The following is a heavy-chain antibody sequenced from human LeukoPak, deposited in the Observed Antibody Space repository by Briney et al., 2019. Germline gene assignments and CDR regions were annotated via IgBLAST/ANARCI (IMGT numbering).Heavy chain of an antibody. D-gene: IGHD2-8*01. CDR2: INHSGST. CDR1: GGSFSGYY. V-gene: IGHV4-34*01. CDR3: ASPRGYCTNGVCLNNWFDP. Sequence: SETLSLTCAVYGGSFSGYYWSWIRQPPGKGLEWIGEINHSGSTHYNPSLKSRVTISVDTSKNQFSLKLSSVTAADTAVYYCASPRGYCTNGVCLNNWFDPWGQGTLVTVSS. J-gene: IGHJ5*02.